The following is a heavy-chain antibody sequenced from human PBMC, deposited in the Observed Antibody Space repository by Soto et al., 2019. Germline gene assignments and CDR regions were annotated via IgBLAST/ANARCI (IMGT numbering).Heavy chain of an antibody. J-gene: IGHJ4*02. CDR3: AKNSFTTVTHLHY. Sequence: GGSLRLSCAASGVTFSSHAMTWVRQAPGKGLEWVSVVTGSGNDAYYADSVKGRFTISRDNSKNTLYLQMNSLRSEDTAMYYCAKNSFTTVTHLHYWGQGTVVTVSS. V-gene: IGHV3-23*01. CDR1: GVTFSSHA. D-gene: IGHD4-17*01. CDR2: VTGSGNDA.